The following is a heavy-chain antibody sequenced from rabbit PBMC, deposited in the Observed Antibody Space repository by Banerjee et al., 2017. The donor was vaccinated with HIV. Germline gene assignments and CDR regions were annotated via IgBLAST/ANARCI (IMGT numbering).Heavy chain of an antibody. V-gene: IGHV1S45*01. Sequence: QEQLVESGGGLVQPEGSLTLTCTASGFSFGNSDYMCWVRQAPGKGLEWIACIYDGSSSNTYYASWVNGRFTISKTSSTTVTLQMTSLTAADTATYFCARGTAITYYGYLWGPGTLVTVS. J-gene: IGHJ4*01. CDR2: IYDGSSSNT. D-gene: IGHD8-1*01. CDR1: GFSFGNSDY. CDR3: ARGTAITYYGYL.